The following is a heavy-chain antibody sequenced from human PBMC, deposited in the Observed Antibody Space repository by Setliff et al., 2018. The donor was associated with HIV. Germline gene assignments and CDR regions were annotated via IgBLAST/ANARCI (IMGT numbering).Heavy chain of an antibody. CDR2: IDHSGGT. D-gene: IGHD6-13*01. CDR3: VRGDYRIIAAAGSGWFDP. V-gene: IGHV4-34*01. CDR1: GGSFSDYN. Sequence: SETLSLTCAVYGGSFSDYNWSWIRQSPGRGLEWIGEIDHSGGTNYNPSLKSRVTISADTSKNQFSLKMRSVTAGDTAVYYCVRGDYRIIAAAGSGWFDPWGQGTLVTVSS. J-gene: IGHJ5*02.